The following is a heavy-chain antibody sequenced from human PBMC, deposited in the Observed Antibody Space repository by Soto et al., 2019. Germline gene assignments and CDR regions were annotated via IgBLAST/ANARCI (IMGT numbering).Heavy chain of an antibody. D-gene: IGHD3-22*01. CDR3: ARADYYDSSGFYYDY. Sequence: ASVKVACKASGYIFTNHFIHWVRQAPGQGLEWMGIINPSGGSTNYLQKFQGRVTMTRDTSTSTVYMELSSLRSEDTAVYFCARADYYDSSGFYYDYWGQGTLVTVSS. CDR1: GYIFTNHF. J-gene: IGHJ4*02. CDR2: INPSGGST. V-gene: IGHV1-46*01.